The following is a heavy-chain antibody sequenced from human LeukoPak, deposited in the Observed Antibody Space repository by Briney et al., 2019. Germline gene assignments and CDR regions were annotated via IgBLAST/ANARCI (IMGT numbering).Heavy chain of an antibody. CDR1: GGSISSGSYY. CDR3: ARGQTHSSYMDV. Sequence: SETLSLTCTVSGGSISSGSYYWSWIRQPAGKGLEWIGRIYTSGSTNYNPSLKSRVTISVDTSKNQFPLKLSSVTAADTAVYYCARGQTHSSYMDVWGKGTTVTISS. J-gene: IGHJ6*03. D-gene: IGHD2-15*01. CDR2: IYTSGST. V-gene: IGHV4-61*02.